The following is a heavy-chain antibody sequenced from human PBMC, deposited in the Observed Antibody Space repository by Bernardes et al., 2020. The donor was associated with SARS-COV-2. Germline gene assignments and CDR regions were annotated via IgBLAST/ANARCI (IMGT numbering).Heavy chain of an antibody. CDR3: ALPRTNFDRYGMDV. D-gene: IGHD3-22*01. V-gene: IGHV1-2*02. J-gene: IGHJ6*02. CDR2: INPNSGGT. Sequence: ASVKVSCEASGYPFTGYYIHWVRQAPGQGLEWMGWINPNSGGTNYAQKFQGRVTMTRETSIRTAYMELTRLTSYDTAVYYCALPRTNFDRYGMDVWGQGTTVTVSS. CDR1: GYPFTGYY.